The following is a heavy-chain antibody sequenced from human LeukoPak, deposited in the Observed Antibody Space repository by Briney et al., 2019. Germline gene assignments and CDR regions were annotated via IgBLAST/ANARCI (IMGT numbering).Heavy chain of an antibody. CDR3: ARDTNVVVPAAIMDGPAAFDI. V-gene: IGHV1-46*01. D-gene: IGHD2-2*02. CDR1: GYTFTSYY. Sequence: GASVKVSCKASGYTFTSYYMHWVRQAPGQGLEWMGLINPSGGSTSYAQKFQGRVTMTRDTSTSTVYMELSSLRSEDTAVYYCARDTNVVVPAAIMDGPAAFDIWGQGTMVTVSS. J-gene: IGHJ3*02. CDR2: INPSGGST.